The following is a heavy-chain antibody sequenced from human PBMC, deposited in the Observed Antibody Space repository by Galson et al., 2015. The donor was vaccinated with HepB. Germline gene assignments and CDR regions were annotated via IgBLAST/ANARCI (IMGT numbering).Heavy chain of an antibody. D-gene: IGHD3-22*01. J-gene: IGHJ4*02. Sequence: SLRLSCAASGFTFSNFGVSWVRQAPGKGLEWVSSIGGHGGSTYYAECLKGRFTMSRDNSKDMLHLQMNSLRSKDTAVYYCAKHPPRVTMIVVVPGGWFDYWGQGTLVTVSS. CDR3: AKHPPRVTMIVVVPGGWFDY. CDR1: GFTFSNFG. CDR2: IGGHGGST. V-gene: IGHV3-23*01.